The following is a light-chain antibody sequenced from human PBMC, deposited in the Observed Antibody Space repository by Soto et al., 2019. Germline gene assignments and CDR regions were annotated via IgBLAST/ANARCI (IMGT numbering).Light chain of an antibody. CDR1: SSDVGAYNF. CDR2: NVY. J-gene: IGLJ1*01. V-gene: IGLV2-14*03. Sequence: QSALTQPASVSGSPGQSITISCTGTSSDVGAYNFVSWHQQHPGKAPKLMIYNVYDRPSGISYRFSGSKSGNTASLTISGRQGDDAADYYCSAYTVRRTYVLGTGTKVTVL. CDR3: SAYTVRRTYV.